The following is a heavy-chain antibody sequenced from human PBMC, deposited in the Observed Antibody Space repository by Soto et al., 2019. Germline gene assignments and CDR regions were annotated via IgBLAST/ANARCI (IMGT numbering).Heavy chain of an antibody. Sequence: LPLTCTVSGGSISSYYWSWIRQPPGKGLEWIGYIYYSGSTNYNPSLKSRVTISVDTSKNQFSLKLSSVTAADTAVYYCARHPSDFWFDPWGQGTLVTVSS. CDR2: IYYSGST. CDR1: GGSISSYY. V-gene: IGHV4-59*08. D-gene: IGHD2-21*02. J-gene: IGHJ5*02. CDR3: ARHPSDFWFDP.